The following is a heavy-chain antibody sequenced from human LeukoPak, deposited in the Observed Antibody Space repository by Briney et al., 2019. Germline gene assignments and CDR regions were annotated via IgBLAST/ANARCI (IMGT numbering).Heavy chain of an antibody. D-gene: IGHD4-23*01. Sequence: KSGGSLRLSCAASGFTFSSYAMSWVRQAPGKGLEWVSAISGSGGSTYYADSVKGRFTISRGNSKNTLYLQMNSLRAEDTAVYYCAKYEGPRSATTVVNYFDYWGQGTLVTVSS. CDR1: GFTFSSYA. V-gene: IGHV3-23*01. CDR2: ISGSGGST. J-gene: IGHJ4*02. CDR3: AKYEGPRSATTVVNYFDY.